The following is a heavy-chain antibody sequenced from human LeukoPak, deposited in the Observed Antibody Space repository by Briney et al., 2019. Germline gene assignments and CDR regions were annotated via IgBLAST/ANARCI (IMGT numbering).Heavy chain of an antibody. CDR3: ARVQAYGGKGYFDY. J-gene: IGHJ4*02. CDR2: IYYSGST. D-gene: IGHD4-23*01. CDR1: GGSISSYY. Sequence: PSETLSLTCTVSGGSISSYYWSWIRQPPGKGLEWIGYIYYSGSTNSNPSLKSRVTISVDTSKNQFSLKLSSVAAADTAVYYCARVQAYGGKGYFDYWGQGTLVTVSS. V-gene: IGHV4-59*01.